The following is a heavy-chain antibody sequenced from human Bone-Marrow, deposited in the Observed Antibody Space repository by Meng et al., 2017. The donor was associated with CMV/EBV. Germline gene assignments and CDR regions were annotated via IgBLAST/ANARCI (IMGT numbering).Heavy chain of an antibody. D-gene: IGHD1-26*01. Sequence: GESLKISCAASGFTFSSYSMNWVRQAPGKVLEWVSSISSSSSYIYYADSVKGRFTISRDNAKNSLYLQMNSLRAEDTAVYYCARGSSWELLGGGDYWGQGTLVTVSS. CDR2: ISSSSSYI. CDR1: GFTFSSYS. CDR3: ARGSSWELLGGGDY. J-gene: IGHJ4*02. V-gene: IGHV3-21*01.